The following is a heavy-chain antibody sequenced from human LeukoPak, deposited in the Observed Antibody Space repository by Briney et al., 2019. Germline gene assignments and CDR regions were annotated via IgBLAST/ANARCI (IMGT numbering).Heavy chain of an antibody. J-gene: IGHJ4*02. CDR3: ARGPYYGSGRRGYYFDY. Sequence: GASVKVSCKPSGYTFTGYYMHMVRPAPGQGLEWMGWIYPNSGGTNYAQKFQGRVTMTRETSISTAYMDLSRLRSDDRAVYYWARGPYYGSGRRGYYFDYWGQGTLVTVSS. V-gene: IGHV1-2*02. CDR1: GYTFTGYY. D-gene: IGHD3-10*01. CDR2: IYPNSGGT.